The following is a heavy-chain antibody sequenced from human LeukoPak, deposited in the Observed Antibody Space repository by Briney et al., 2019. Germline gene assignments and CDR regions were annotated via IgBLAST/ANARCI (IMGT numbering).Heavy chain of an antibody. CDR3: ARAGGSGLIDY. V-gene: IGHV4-39*07. Sequence: SETLSLTCTVSGGSISSYYWGWIRQPPGKGLEWIGSMYYSGSTYYNPSLKSRVTISINTSKNQFSLKLTSVTAADTAVYYCARAGGSGLIDYWGQGTLVTVST. CDR2: MYYSGST. D-gene: IGHD6-19*01. J-gene: IGHJ4*02. CDR1: GGSISSYY.